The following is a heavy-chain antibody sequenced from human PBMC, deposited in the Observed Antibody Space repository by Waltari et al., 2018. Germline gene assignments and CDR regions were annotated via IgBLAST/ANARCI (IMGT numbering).Heavy chain of an antibody. CDR3: GNLAR. CDR2: INHSGDT. Sequence: QVQIHQWGAGLLRPSETLSLTCAVSGGSFNDYSWSWIRQRPGKGLEWIGQINHSGDTDYNPSLMSRVSMSVDTSKKQVSLKLTSVTAADTAMYYCGNLARWGQGTRVTVSS. J-gene: IGHJ3*01. CDR1: GGSFNDYS. D-gene: IGHD1-1*01. V-gene: IGHV4-34*01.